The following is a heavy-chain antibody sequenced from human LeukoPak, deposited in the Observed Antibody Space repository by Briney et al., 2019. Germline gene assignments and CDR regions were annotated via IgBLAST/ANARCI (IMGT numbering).Heavy chain of an antibody. D-gene: IGHD3-22*01. J-gene: IGHJ6*02. CDR2: ISGSGGIT. V-gene: IGHV3-23*01. CDR3: ANYYYDSSGYYYWTNYYYYGMDL. CDR1: GFTVSSYA. Sequence: GSLRLSCAASGFTVSSYAMSWVRQAPGKGLECLSAISGSGGITYYADPLKDRLTTFRGNSKNTLYLQMNSLRAEDTAVYYCANYYYDSSGYYYWTNYYYYGMDLWGQGTTVTVSS.